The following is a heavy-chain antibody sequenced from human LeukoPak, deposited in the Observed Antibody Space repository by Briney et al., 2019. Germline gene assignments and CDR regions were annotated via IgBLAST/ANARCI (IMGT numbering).Heavy chain of an antibody. V-gene: IGHV3-15*01. J-gene: IGHJ4*02. Sequence: GGSLRLSCATSGFTFTNAWMSWVRQAPGKGLEWVGHIKSNTYGGTTDYAAPVKGRFTISRDDSKNTLYLQMNSLKTEDTAVYYCSTVGLSGYYDARGYYYFDYWGQGTLVTVPS. CDR1: GFTFTNAW. D-gene: IGHD3-22*01. CDR2: IKSNTYGGTT. CDR3: STVGLSGYYDARGYYYFDY.